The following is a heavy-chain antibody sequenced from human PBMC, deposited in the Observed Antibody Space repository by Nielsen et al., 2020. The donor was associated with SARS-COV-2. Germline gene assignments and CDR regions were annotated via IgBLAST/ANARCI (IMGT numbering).Heavy chain of an antibody. CDR3: AKGIMRDYYYYYGLDV. D-gene: IGHD2-15*01. Sequence: SVKVSCKASGGSFSSYGISWVRQAPGQGLEWMGGIIPIFGAPNYAQKFQGRVTITADDFTSTAYMELSSLRAEDTAIYYCAKGIMRDYYYYYGLDVWGQGTTVTVFS. CDR1: GGSFSSYG. CDR2: IIPIFGAP. V-gene: IGHV1-69*13. J-gene: IGHJ6*02.